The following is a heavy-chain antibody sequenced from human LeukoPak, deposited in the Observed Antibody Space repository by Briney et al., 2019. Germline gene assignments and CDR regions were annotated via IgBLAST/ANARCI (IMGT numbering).Heavy chain of an antibody. Sequence: PGRSLRLSCAASGFTFNNYVMHWVRQAPGKGLEWVALISYDGSNKYYADSVRGRFTISRDNSKNTLYLQMNSLRPEDTAVYYCAKDFEGFCGGDCYSMDFWGQRTLATVSS. CDR1: GFTFNNYV. CDR3: AKDFEGFCGGDCYSMDF. CDR2: ISYDGSNK. J-gene: IGHJ4*02. D-gene: IGHD2-21*02. V-gene: IGHV3-30*18.